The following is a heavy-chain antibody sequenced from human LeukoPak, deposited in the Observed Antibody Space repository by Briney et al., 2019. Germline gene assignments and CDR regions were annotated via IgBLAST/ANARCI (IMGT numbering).Heavy chain of an antibody. CDR2: ICYSGST. D-gene: IGHD4-11*01. CDR1: GGSISSYY. V-gene: IGHV4-59*08. CDR3: ARHLDYSKNYYYGMDV. J-gene: IGHJ6*02. Sequence: KPSETLSLTCTVSGGSISSYYWSWIRQPPGKGLEWIGYICYSGSTNYNPSLKSRVTISVDTSKNQFSLKLNSVTAADTAVYYCARHLDYSKNYYYGMDVWGQGTTVTVSS.